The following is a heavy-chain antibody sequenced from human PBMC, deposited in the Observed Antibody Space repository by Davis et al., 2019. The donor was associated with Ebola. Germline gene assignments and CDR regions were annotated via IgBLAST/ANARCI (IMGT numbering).Heavy chain of an antibody. D-gene: IGHD3-10*01. Sequence: AASVTVSCKASGYPFTSSGVTWVRQAPGQGLEWMGWISPHNGNTNDAQKFQGRVTMTTDTSTSTAYMELRGLRSDDTAVYYCARAFITHLHYYYYSMDVWGKGTTVTVSS. V-gene: IGHV1-18*04. CDR2: ISPHNGNT. CDR1: GYPFTSSG. CDR3: ARAFITHLHYYYYSMDV. J-gene: IGHJ6*04.